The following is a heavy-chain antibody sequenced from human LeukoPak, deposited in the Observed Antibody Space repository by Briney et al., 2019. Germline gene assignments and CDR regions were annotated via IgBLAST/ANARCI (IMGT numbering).Heavy chain of an antibody. CDR1: GFTFSSYA. D-gene: IGHD2-15*01. V-gene: IGHV3-30*01. Sequence: GGSLRFSCAASGFTFSSYAMHWVRQAPGKGLEWVAVISYDGSNKYYADSVKGRFTISRDNSKNTLYLQMNSLRAEDTAVYYCASGGALEGIPDVWGKGTTVTVSS. J-gene: IGHJ6*04. CDR3: ASGGALEGIPDV. CDR2: ISYDGSNK.